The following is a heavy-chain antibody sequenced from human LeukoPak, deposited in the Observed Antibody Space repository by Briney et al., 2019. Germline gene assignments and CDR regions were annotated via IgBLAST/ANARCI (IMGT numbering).Heavy chain of an antibody. V-gene: IGHV4-38-2*02. CDR1: GYSITTTYY. CDR3: ARAPITAGGNFDL. CDR2: IYHSGTT. Sequence: SETLSLTCTVSGYSITTTYYWGWIRQSPRKGLEWIGGIYHSGTTYYNPSLKSRVTMSVETSQNQFSLKVRSVTAADTAVYYCARAPITAGGNFDLWGRGTLVTVSS. J-gene: IGHJ2*01. D-gene: IGHD6-13*01.